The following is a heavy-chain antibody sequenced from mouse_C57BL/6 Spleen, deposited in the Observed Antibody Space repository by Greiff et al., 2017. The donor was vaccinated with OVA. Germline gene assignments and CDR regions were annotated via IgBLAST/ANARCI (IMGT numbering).Heavy chain of an antibody. V-gene: IGHV3-6*01. D-gene: IGHD2-5*01. CDR3: ARGDSNYGYFDV. J-gene: IGHJ1*03. CDR1: GYSITSGYY. Sequence: ESGPGLVKPSQSLSLTCSVTGYSITSGYYWNWIRQFPGNKLEWMGYISYDGSNNYNPSLKNRISITRDTSKNQFFLKLNSVTTEDTATYYCARGDSNYGYFDVWGTGTTVTVSS. CDR2: ISYDGSN.